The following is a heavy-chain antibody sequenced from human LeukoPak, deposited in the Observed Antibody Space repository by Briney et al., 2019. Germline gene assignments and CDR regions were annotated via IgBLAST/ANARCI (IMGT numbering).Heavy chain of an antibody. D-gene: IGHD3-22*01. CDR1: GFTFSSYA. V-gene: IGHV3-23*01. Sequence: GGSLRLSCAASGFTFSSYAMSWVRQAPGKGLEWVSAISGSGGSTYYADSVKGRFTISRDNSKNTLYLQMNSLSAEDTAVYYCAKDLDDSSGYYPPDAEYFQHWGQGTLVTVSS. CDR3: AKDLDDSSGYYPPDAEYFQH. J-gene: IGHJ1*01. CDR2: ISGSGGST.